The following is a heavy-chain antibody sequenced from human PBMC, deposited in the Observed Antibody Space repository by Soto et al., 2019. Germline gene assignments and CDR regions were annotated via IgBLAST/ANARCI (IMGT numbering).Heavy chain of an antibody. D-gene: IGHD3-10*01. CDR3: ARRGVTVPTRDYYYYYMDV. CDR2: ISSSSSTI. V-gene: IGHV3-48*01. J-gene: IGHJ6*03. CDR1: GFTFSSYS. Sequence: GGSLRLSCAASGFTFSSYSMNWVRQAPGKGLEWVSYISSSSSTIYYADSVKGRFTISRDNAKNSRYLQMNSLRAEDTAVYYCARRGVTVPTRDYYYYYMDVWGKGTTVTVSS.